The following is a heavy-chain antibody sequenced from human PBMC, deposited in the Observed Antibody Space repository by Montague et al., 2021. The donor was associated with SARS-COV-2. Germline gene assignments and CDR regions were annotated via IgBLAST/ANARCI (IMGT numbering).Heavy chain of an antibody. Sequence: SETLSLTCTVSGGSISGSSYYWGWHRQPPGRGSEWKGSIYYSGTTFYNPSLRSRVTMSADTSKNQFSLRLSSVTAADTAVFYCARADAGDWYIDLWGRGTLVTVSS. D-gene: IGHD1-1*01. CDR2: IYYSGTT. CDR1: GGSISGSSYY. J-gene: IGHJ2*01. CDR3: ARADAGDWYIDL. V-gene: IGHV4-39*01.